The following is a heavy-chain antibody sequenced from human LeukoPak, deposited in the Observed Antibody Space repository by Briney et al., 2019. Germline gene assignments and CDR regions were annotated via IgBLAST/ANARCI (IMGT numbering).Heavy chain of an antibody. Sequence: GGSLRLSCAASGFTFSTYAMSWVRQAPGKGLEWVSDICGSGGSTYYADSVKGRFTVSRDNSKSTLYLQMNSLRAEDTAVYSCAKEVRSSSGWYSDYWGQGTLVTVSS. V-gene: IGHV3-23*01. D-gene: IGHD6-19*01. CDR3: AKEVRSSSGWYSDY. CDR2: ICGSGGST. CDR1: GFTFSTYA. J-gene: IGHJ4*02.